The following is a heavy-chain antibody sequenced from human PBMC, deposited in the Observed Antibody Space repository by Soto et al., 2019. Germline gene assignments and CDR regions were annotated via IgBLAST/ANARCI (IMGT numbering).Heavy chain of an antibody. V-gene: IGHV3-15*01. CDR3: TTDLNGGFDY. CDR2: IKSETDGETT. CDR1: RLRLRNTR. D-gene: IGHD2-8*01. J-gene: IGHJ4*02. Sequence: GLSIRLSXAACRLRLRNTRIISCYQAPGKGLEWVGRIKSETDGETTDYVAPVKGRFTISRDDSKNTLYLQMNSLKIEDTAVYYCTTDLNGGFDYWGRGTLVTVSS.